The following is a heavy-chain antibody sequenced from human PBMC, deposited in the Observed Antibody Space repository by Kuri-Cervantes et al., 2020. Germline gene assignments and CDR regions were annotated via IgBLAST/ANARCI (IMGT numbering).Heavy chain of an antibody. Sequence: GRSLRLSCAASGFTFMDYYMSWIRQAPGKGLEWVSYISSSGSTIYYADSVKGRFTITRDNAKNSLYLKMNSLRAEDTAGYYCACPDILTDGMAVWGQGTTVTVSS. CDR2: ISSSGSTI. J-gene: IGHJ6*02. V-gene: IGHV3-11*01. CDR3: ACPDILTDGMAV. CDR1: GFTFMDYY. D-gene: IGHD3-9*01.